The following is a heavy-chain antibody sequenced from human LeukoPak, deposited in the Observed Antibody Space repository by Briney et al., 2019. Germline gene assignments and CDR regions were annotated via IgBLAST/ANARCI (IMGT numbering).Heavy chain of an antibody. V-gene: IGHV3-7*01. Sequence: HPGGSLRLSCAASGFTFSSYWMSWVRQAPGKGQEWVANIKQDGSEKYYVDSVKGRFTISRDNAKNSLYLQMNSLRAEDTAVYYCARDSGHRSSWTFDYWGQGTLVTVSS. CDR1: GFTFSSYW. D-gene: IGHD6-13*01. CDR2: IKQDGSEK. J-gene: IGHJ4*02. CDR3: ARDSGHRSSWTFDY.